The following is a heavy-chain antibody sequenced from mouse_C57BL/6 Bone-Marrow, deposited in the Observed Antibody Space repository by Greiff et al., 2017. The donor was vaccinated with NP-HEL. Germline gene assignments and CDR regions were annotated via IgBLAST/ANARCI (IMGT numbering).Heavy chain of an antibody. CDR2: IYPSDSET. CDR3: ARLWLLPYWYFDV. J-gene: IGHJ1*03. V-gene: IGHV1-61*01. Sequence: VQLQQPGAELVRPGSSVKLSCKASGYTFTSYWMDWVKQRPGQGLEWIGHIYPSDSETHYNQKFKDKATLTVDKSSSTAYMQLSSLTSEDSAVYYCARLWLLPYWYFDVWGTGTTVTVSS. D-gene: IGHD2-3*01. CDR1: GYTFTSYW.